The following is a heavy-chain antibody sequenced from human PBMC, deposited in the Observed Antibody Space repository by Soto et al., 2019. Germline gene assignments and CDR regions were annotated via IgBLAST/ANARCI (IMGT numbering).Heavy chain of an antibody. Sequence: QAQLQQWGAGLLKPSETLSLTCAVYGGSFSGYYWSWIRQPPGKGLEWLGEINHSGNTNYNPSLKSRVTISGDTSKKQFSLKLISVTAADTAVYYCARDHRVADYGDTNFDNWGQGTLVTVSS. D-gene: IGHD4-17*01. CDR1: GGSFSGYY. V-gene: IGHV4-34*01. CDR2: INHSGNT. J-gene: IGHJ4*02. CDR3: ARDHRVADYGDTNFDN.